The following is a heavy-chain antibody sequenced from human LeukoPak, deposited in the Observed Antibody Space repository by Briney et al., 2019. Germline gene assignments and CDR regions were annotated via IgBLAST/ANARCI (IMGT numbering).Heavy chain of an antibody. Sequence: PGRSLRLSCAASGFTFSSYAMHWVRQAPGKGLEWVAVISYDGSNKYYADSVKGRFTISRDNSKNTLYLQMNSLRAEDTAVYYCARDWVAGMDYYYGMDVWGQGTTVTVSS. J-gene: IGHJ6*02. CDR3: ARDWVAGMDYYYGMDV. V-gene: IGHV3-30-3*01. D-gene: IGHD6-19*01. CDR1: GFTFSSYA. CDR2: ISYDGSNK.